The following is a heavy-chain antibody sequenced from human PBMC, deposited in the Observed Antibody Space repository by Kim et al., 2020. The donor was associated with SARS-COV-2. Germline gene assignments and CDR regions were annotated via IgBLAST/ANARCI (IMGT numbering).Heavy chain of an antibody. CDR2: IRSKANSYAT. V-gene: IGHV3-73*01. D-gene: IGHD3-10*01. CDR3: TRSDLVLHSSGRGGYGMDV. Sequence: GGSLRLSCAASGFTFSGSAMHWVRQASGKGLEWVGRIRSKANSYATAYAASVKGRFTISRDDSKNTAYLQMNSLKTEDTAVYYCTRSDLVLHSSGRGGYGMDVWGQGTTVTVSS. CDR1: GFTFSGSA. J-gene: IGHJ6*02.